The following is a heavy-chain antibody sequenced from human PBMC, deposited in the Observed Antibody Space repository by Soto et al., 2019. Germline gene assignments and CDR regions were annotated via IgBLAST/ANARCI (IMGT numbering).Heavy chain of an antibody. Sequence: WGSLRLSCASSGFTFSSYSMNWVRQAPGKGLEWVSSISSSSSYIYYADSVKGRFTISRDNAKNSLYLQMNSLRAEDTAVYYCARGTLLDPFDYWGQGTLVTVSS. CDR2: ISSSSSYI. CDR3: ARGTLLDPFDY. J-gene: IGHJ4*02. V-gene: IGHV3-21*01. CDR1: GFTFSSYS. D-gene: IGHD1-1*01.